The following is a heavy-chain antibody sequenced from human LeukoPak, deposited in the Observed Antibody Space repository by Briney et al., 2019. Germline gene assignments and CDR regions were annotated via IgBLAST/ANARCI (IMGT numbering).Heavy chain of an antibody. J-gene: IGHJ4*02. CDR1: GFSFSSYE. V-gene: IGHV3-48*03. CDR3: ATKGGFAD. CDR2: ISSTGSAI. D-gene: IGHD5-12*01. Sequence: GGSLRLSCAASGFSFSSYEMNWVRQAPGKGLEWISYISSTGSAIFYADSVKGRFTISRDNAKNSLYLQMNSLRVEDTAFYYCATKGGFADWGQGTLVTVSS.